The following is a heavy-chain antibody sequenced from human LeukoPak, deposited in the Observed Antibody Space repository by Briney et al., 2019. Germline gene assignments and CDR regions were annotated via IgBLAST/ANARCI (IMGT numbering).Heavy chain of an antibody. J-gene: IGHJ3*02. CDR3: ARCELGAFDI. CDR1: GGSISSSSYY. Sequence: SETLSLTCTVSGGSISSSSYYWGWIRQPPGKGLEWIGSIYHSGSTYYNPSLKSRVTISVDTSKNQFSLKLSSVTAADTAVYYCARCELGAFDIWGQGTMVTVSS. D-gene: IGHD6-13*01. V-gene: IGHV4-39*07. CDR2: IYHSGST.